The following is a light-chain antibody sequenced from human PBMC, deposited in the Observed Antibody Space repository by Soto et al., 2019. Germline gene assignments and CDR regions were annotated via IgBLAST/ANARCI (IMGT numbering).Light chain of an antibody. CDR3: SSYAGSSNV. J-gene: IGLJ1*01. CDR1: SSDVGGYNY. Sequence: SVLTQPPSASGSPGQSVAISCTGTSSDVGGYNYVSWYQQHPGKAPKLMIYEVNKRPSGVPDRFSGSKSGNTASLTVSGLQAEDEADYYCSSYAGSSNVFGTGTKLT. CDR2: EVN. V-gene: IGLV2-8*01.